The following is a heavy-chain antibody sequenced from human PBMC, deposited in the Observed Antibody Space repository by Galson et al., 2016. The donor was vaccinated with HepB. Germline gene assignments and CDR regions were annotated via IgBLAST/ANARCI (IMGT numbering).Heavy chain of an antibody. CDR2: LSGSGSST. Sequence: SLRLSCAASGFTFSSYAMSWVRQAPGKGLEWVSALSGSGSSTYYADSVKGRFAISRDNSKNTLYLQMNSLRAEDAAVYYCAKWFHGDYYYEGWYYYYGMDVWGQGTTVTVSS. V-gene: IGHV3-23*01. CDR1: GFTFSSYA. J-gene: IGHJ6*02. CDR3: AKWFHGDYYYEGWYYYYGMDV. D-gene: IGHD3-22*01.